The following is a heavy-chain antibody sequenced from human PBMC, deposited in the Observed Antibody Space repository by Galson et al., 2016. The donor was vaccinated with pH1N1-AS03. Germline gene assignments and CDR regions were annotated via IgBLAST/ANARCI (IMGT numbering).Heavy chain of an antibody. D-gene: IGHD1-26*01. V-gene: IGHV1-2*02. CDR2: INPNSGVT. J-gene: IGHJ6*02. Sequence: SVKVSCKASGYIFTGFYVHWVRQAPGQGLEWMGWINPNSGVTNYAQKFQASVTMNGDTSISTAYMELYGLKSADTAVYYCSRDPRGPCSSATVPTTYYFSMDVWGQGTTVIVSS. CDR1: GYIFTGFY. CDR3: SRDPRGPCSSATVPTTYYFSMDV.